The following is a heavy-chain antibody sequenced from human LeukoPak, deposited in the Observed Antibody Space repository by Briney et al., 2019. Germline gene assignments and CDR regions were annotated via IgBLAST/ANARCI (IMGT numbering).Heavy chain of an antibody. CDR1: GYTFTGYY. D-gene: IGHD6-13*01. CDR3: ARIKWSAAND. V-gene: IGHV1-2*02. J-gene: IGHJ4*02. CDR2: INPNNGDT. Sequence: GASVKVSCKASGYTFTGYYMHWVRQAPGQGLEWMGWINPNNGDTNYDPKFQGRITLSRDTSISTAYMELSRLTSDDTAVYYCARIKWSAANDWGQGTLVTVSS.